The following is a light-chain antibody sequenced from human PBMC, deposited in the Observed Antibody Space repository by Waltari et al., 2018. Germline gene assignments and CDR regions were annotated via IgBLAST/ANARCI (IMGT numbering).Light chain of an antibody. J-gene: IGKJ2*01. CDR2: GAS. V-gene: IGKV3-20*01. CDR1: QTVNSNY. CDR3: QQYDTSSYT. Sequence: DIVLTQSPDTLSLSPGERATLSCRVSQTVNSNYLAWYQQKPGQAPRLVIYGASSRATGIPDRFSGSGSGTDFTLTISRLDPEDFAVYYCQQYDTSSYTFGQGTNLEIK.